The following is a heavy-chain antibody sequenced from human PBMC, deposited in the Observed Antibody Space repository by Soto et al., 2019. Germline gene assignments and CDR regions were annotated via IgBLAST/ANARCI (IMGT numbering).Heavy chain of an antibody. J-gene: IGHJ6*02. Sequence: QVQLVQSGAEVKKPGSSVKVSCKASGGTFSSYAISWLRQAPGHGLQWMGGFIPIFGTANYAQKFQGRVTITADESTSTANMELRNLSSEDTAVYYCARDPDRVTGTPFGMDVWGQGTTVTVSS. V-gene: IGHV1-69*01. CDR1: GGTFSSYA. CDR2: FIPIFGTA. CDR3: ARDPDRVTGTPFGMDV. D-gene: IGHD1-20*01.